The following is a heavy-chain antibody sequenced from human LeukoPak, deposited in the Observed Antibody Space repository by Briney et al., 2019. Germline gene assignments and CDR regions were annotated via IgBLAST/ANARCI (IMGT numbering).Heavy chain of an antibody. CDR2: IYTSGST. Sequence: SETLSLTCTVSGDSISDGSYFWNWIRQPAGKGLEWIGRIYTSGSTNYNPSLKSRVTISRDMSKNQFSLKLRSVTAADTAVYYCARLWSTDCSGGSCPHQPNSWGQGTLVTVSS. D-gene: IGHD2-15*01. J-gene: IGHJ4*02. CDR3: ARLWSTDCSGGSCPHQPNS. CDR1: GDSISDGSYF. V-gene: IGHV4-61*02.